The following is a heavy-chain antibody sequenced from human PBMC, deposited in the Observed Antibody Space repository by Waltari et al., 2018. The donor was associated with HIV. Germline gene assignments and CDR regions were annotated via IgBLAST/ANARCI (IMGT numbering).Heavy chain of an antibody. D-gene: IGHD4-17*01. J-gene: IGHJ5*02. Sequence: QLQLQDSGPGLVKPSETLSLTRTVSGGSVTTSTYYWGWIRQAPGRGLEWIGAISYCGSAYYNPSLESRVTISLDTSKNQFSLKLQSVTAADTAVYYCAGAPNGDFSWLDPWGQGTLVTVSS. V-gene: IGHV4-39*07. CDR1: GGSVTTSTYY. CDR3: AGAPNGDFSWLDP. CDR2: ISYCGSA.